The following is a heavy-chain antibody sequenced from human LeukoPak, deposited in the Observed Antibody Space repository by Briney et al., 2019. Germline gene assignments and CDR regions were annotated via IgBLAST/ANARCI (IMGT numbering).Heavy chain of an antibody. J-gene: IGHJ4*02. CDR2: ISGNGGNT. D-gene: IGHD3-22*01. Sequence: GRSLRLSCAASGFTFSSYAMHWVRQAPGKGLEWVSVISGNGGNTYYADSVKGRFTISRDKSKNTLYLQMNSLRAEDTAVYYCAKDLGYDSSGYYGYDYWGQGTLVTVSS. CDR3: AKDLGYDSSGYYGYDY. CDR1: GFTFSSYA. V-gene: IGHV3-23*01.